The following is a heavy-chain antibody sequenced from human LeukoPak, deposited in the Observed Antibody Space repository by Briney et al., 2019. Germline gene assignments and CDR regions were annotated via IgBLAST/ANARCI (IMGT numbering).Heavy chain of an antibody. CDR2: IKQDGSEK. V-gene: IGHV3-7*01. CDR3: ARDSLPYDSSGYQGY. CDR1: GLTFSTYW. Sequence: SGGSLRLSCAASGLTFSTYWMSWVRQAPGKGLEWVANIKQDGSEKYYVDSVKGRFTISRDNAKNSLYLQMNSLRAEDTAVFYCARDSLPYDSSGYQGYWGQGTLVTVSS. J-gene: IGHJ4*02. D-gene: IGHD3-22*01.